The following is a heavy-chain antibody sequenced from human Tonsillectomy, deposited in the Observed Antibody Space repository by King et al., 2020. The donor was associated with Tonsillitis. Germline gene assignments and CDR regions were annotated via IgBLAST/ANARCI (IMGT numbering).Heavy chain of an antibody. CDR1: GYSISSGYY. D-gene: IGHD6-13*01. V-gene: IGHV4-38-2*02. J-gene: IGHJ5*02. CDR3: ARDRGYSSSWRWFDP. Sequence: QLQESGPGLVKPSETLSLTCTVSGYSISSGYYWGWIRQPPGKGLEWIGSIYHSGSTYYYPSLKSRVTISLDTSKNQFSLKLSSGTAADAAVYYFARDRGYSSSWRWFDPWGQGTLVTVSS. CDR2: IYHSGST.